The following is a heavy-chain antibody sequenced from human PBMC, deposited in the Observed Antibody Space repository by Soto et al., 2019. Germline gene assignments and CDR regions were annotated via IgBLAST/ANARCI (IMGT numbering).Heavy chain of an antibody. V-gene: IGHV4-59*08. CDR2: VYSTGGT. D-gene: IGHD1-1*01. J-gene: IGHJ6*02. CDR1: SGPTSSHN. Sequence: QVQLQQSGPGLVKPSETLSLTCSVSSGPTSSHNWGWIRQTPGRGLEWIGYVYSTGGTSYNPSLHXXVXXSADTSTNHISLTLTSVTAADTAVYYCVRQGIGNLHGRVDVWGQGTTVRVSS. CDR3: VRQGIGNLHGRVDV.